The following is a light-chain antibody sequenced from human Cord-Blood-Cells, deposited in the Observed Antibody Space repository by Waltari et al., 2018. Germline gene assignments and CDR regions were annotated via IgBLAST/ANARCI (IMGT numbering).Light chain of an antibody. CDR1: ALPKQY. V-gene: IGLV3-25*03. CDR2: KDS. Sequence: SYELTQPPSVSVSPGQKARITCSGDALPKQYAYWYQQKPGQAPVLGIYKDSERPSGIPELFSGSSSGTTVTLTISGVQAEDEADYYCQSADSSGTYVVFGGGTKLTVL. J-gene: IGLJ2*01. CDR3: QSADSSGTYVV.